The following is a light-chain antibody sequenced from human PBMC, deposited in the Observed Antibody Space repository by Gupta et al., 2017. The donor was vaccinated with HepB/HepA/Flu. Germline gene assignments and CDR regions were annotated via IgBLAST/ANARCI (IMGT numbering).Light chain of an antibody. CDR1: QSVSSN. CDR3: QQYNNWPPCS. CDR2: GAS. J-gene: IGKJ2*04. Sequence: EIVMTQSPATLSVSPGERATLSCRASQSVSSNLAWYQQKPGQAPRLLIYGASTRATGIPARFSGSGSGTEXTLTISXLQSEDFAVYYCQQYNNWPPCSFGXGTKLEIK. V-gene: IGKV3-15*01.